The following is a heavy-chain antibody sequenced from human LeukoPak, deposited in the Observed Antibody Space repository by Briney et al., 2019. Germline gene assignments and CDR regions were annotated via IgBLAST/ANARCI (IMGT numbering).Heavy chain of an antibody. CDR1: GFTFSGHG. D-gene: IGHD3-10*01. Sequence: PGRSLRLSCGVSGFTFSGHGMHWVRQAPGKGLEWVAAISYDGSNKFYADSVKGRFTISRDNSKNTLYLQMNSLRAEDTAVYYCAKGESASVLLWFGELLGGFDYWGQGTLVTVSS. V-gene: IGHV3-30*18. CDR3: AKGESASVLLWFGELLGGFDY. J-gene: IGHJ4*02. CDR2: ISYDGSNK.